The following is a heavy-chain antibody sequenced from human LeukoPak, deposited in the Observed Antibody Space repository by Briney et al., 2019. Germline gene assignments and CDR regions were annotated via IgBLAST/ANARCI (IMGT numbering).Heavy chain of an antibody. CDR1: GGSISSYY. J-gene: IGHJ4*02. CDR3: ARDGYSSSPTGYFDY. V-gene: IGHV4-59*01. Sequence: SETLLLTCTASGGSISSYYWSWIRQPPGEGLEWIGYIYYSWGTNYNPSINSPATRSVDTSKIQFSLKLSSVTAADTAVYYCARDGYSSSPTGYFDYWGQGTLVTVSS. D-gene: IGHD6-13*01. CDR2: IYYSWGT.